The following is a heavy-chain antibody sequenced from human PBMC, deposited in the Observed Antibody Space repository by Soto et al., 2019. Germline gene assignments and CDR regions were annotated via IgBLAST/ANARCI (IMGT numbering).Heavy chain of an antibody. Sequence: ASVKVSCKTSGYTFSDYAIHWVRQAPGQRLEWMGWINPGNGNTKYSEKFQGRVTITRDTSASTGYMELTSLRSEDTAVYYCATWNDFWSDYYTREFDYWGQGTQVTVSS. CDR2: INPGNGNT. D-gene: IGHD3-3*01. CDR3: ATWNDFWSDYYTREFDY. J-gene: IGHJ4*02. CDR1: GYTFSDYA. V-gene: IGHV1-3*01.